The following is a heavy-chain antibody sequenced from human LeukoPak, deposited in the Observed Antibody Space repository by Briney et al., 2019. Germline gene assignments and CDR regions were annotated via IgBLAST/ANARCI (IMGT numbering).Heavy chain of an antibody. Sequence: PSETLSLTCTVSGGSISGYYWGWIRQPPGKGLEWIGSIYHSGSTYYNPSLKSRVTISVDTSKNQFSLKLSSVTAADTAVYYCARHKRDAMGYYYYMDVWGKGTTVTVSS. V-gene: IGHV4-38-2*02. J-gene: IGHJ6*03. D-gene: IGHD2-2*01. CDR3: ARHKRDAMGYYYYMDV. CDR2: IYHSGST. CDR1: GGSISGYY.